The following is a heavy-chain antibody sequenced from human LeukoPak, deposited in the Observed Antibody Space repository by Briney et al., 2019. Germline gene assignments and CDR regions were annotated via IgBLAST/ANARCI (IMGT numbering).Heavy chain of an antibody. CDR2: IYYSGST. Sequence: SSETLSLTCTVSGDSISSGDYYWSWIRQTPGKGLEWIGYIYYSGSTYSNPSLKSRVTISVDTSKNQFSLKLSSVTAADTAVYYCARQMVVGEYYEDYWGQGTLVTVSS. D-gene: IGHD1-26*01. J-gene: IGHJ4*02. CDR1: GDSISSGDYY. CDR3: ARQMVVGEYYEDY. V-gene: IGHV4-30-4*02.